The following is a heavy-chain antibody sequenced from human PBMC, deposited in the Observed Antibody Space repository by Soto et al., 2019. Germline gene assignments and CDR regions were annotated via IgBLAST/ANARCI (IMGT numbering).Heavy chain of an antibody. D-gene: IGHD6-19*01. V-gene: IGHV4-4*02. CDR1: GGSISDNW. Sequence: QVQLQESGPGLVKPSGTLSLTCAVSGGSISDNWWSWVRQPPGKGLEWIGEIYHSGTTNYNPSLKSRVTILVDKSASQISLTLNSVTAADTAVYYCARYVAVARTRGFDYWGQGTLVTVSS. CDR2: IYHSGTT. CDR3: ARYVAVARTRGFDY. J-gene: IGHJ4*02.